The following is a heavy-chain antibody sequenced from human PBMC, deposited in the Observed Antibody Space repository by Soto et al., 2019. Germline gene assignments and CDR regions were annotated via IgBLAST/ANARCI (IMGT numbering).Heavy chain of an antibody. Sequence: QVQLQESGPGLVKPSQTLSLTCTVSGASINGGGYYWSWIRQHPGKGLEWIGSIYYSGNTYYSPSLKSRVTISVDTSKNHFSLRLTSVTVADTAVYYCARDPSYGDYSYYGMDVWGQGTTVTVSS. CDR2: IYYSGNT. CDR1: GASINGGGYY. V-gene: IGHV4-31*03. CDR3: ARDPSYGDYSYYGMDV. D-gene: IGHD4-17*01. J-gene: IGHJ6*02.